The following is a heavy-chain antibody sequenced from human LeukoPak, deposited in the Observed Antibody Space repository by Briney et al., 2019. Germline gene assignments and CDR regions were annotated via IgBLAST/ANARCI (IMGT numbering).Heavy chain of an antibody. CDR3: AKALNRIAAAGEDY. J-gene: IGHJ4*02. CDR2: ISGSGGST. D-gene: IGHD6-13*01. V-gene: IGHV3-23*01. Sequence: GGSLRLSCAASGFTVSSNYMSWVRQAPGKGLEWVSAISGSGGSTYYADSVKGRFTISRDNSKNTLYLQMNSLRAEDTAVYYCAKALNRIAAAGEDYWGQGTLVTVSS. CDR1: GFTVSSNY.